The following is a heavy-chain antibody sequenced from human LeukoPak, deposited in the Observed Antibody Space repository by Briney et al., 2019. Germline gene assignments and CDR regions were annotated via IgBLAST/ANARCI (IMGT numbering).Heavy chain of an antibody. D-gene: IGHD3-22*01. V-gene: IGHV1-69*04. CDR1: GGTFSSYA. J-gene: IGHJ4*02. Sequence: GASVKVSCKASGGTFSSYAISWVRQAPGQGLEWMGRIIPILGIANYAQKFQGRVTITADKSTSTAYMELSSLRSEDTAVYYCARDWSRYDSSGYYWYYFDYWGQGTLVTVSS. CDR2: IIPILGIA. CDR3: ARDWSRYDSSGYYWYYFDY.